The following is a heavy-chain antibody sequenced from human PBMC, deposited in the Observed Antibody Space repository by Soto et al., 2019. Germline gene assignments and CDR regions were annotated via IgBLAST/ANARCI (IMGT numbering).Heavy chain of an antibody. D-gene: IGHD4-17*01. V-gene: IGHV1-69*12. CDR3: ARGDATKIVVTTYYGMDV. CDR1: GGSLSNYG. Sequence: QVQLVQYGAEVKKPGSSVKVSCKASGGSLSNYGISWVRQAPGQGLEWMGGIIPVFGTANYAQKFQGRVTIIADESTSIVYMDVTSLRSEDTAVYYCARGDATKIVVTTYYGMDVWGQGTTVTVSS. CDR2: IIPVFGTA. J-gene: IGHJ6*02.